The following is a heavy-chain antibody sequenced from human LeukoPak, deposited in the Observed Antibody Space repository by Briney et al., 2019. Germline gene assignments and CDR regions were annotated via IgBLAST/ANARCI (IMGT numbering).Heavy chain of an antibody. D-gene: IGHD2-2*01. Sequence: SVKVSCKASGGTFSSYAISWVRQAPGQGLEWMGGIIPIFGTANYAQKFQGRVTITADESTSTAYMELSSLRSEDTAVYYCAGALGYCSSTSCYPDDYWGQGTLVTVSS. J-gene: IGHJ4*02. V-gene: IGHV1-69*13. CDR3: AGALGYCSSTSCYPDDY. CDR2: IIPIFGTA. CDR1: GGTFSSYA.